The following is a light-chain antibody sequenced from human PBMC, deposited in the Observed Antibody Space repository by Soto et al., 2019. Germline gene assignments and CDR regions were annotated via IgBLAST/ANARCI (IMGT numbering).Light chain of an antibody. V-gene: IGKV3-11*01. CDR2: DAS. J-gene: IGKJ5*01. CDR1: QSVSSY. CDR3: QQRSNWPPLIT. Sequence: EIVLTQSPATLSLSPVEIATLSFMASQSVSSYLAWYQQKPGQAPRLLIYDASNRATGIPARFSGSGSGTDFTLTISSLEPEDFAVYYCQQRSNWPPLITFGQGTRLEIK.